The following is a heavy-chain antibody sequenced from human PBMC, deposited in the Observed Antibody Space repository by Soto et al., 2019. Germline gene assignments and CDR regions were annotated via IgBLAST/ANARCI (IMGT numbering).Heavy chain of an antibody. CDR1: GFTFSSYA. Sequence: EVQLLESGGGLVQPGGSLSLSCAASGFTFSSYAMSWVRQAPGKGLEWVSAISGSGGSTYYADSVKGRFTISRDNSKNTLYLQMNSLRAEDTAVYYCAKARVAYYDILTGFDYWGQGTLVTVSS. J-gene: IGHJ4*02. CDR3: AKARVAYYDILTGFDY. CDR2: ISGSGGST. D-gene: IGHD3-9*01. V-gene: IGHV3-23*01.